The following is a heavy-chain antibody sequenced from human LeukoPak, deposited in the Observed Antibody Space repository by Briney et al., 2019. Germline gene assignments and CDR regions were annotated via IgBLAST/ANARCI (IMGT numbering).Heavy chain of an antibody. CDR2: INHSGST. CDR1: GGSFSGYY. V-gene: IGHV4-34*01. Sequence: SETLSLTCAVYGGSFSGYYWSWIRQPPGKGLEWIGEINHSGSTNYNPSLKSRVTISVDTSKNQFSLKLSSVTAADTAVYYCARQVAYYDILTGYLRSPYFDYWGQGTLVTVSS. D-gene: IGHD3-9*01. J-gene: IGHJ4*02. CDR3: ARQVAYYDILTGYLRSPYFDY.